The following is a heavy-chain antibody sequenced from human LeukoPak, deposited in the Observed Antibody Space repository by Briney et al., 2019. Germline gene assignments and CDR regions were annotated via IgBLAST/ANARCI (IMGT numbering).Heavy chain of an antibody. CDR2: ITDSGRTI. J-gene: IGHJ6*03. CDR1: GFTFSTYE. V-gene: IGHV3-48*03. CDR3: ARGEVVTASLPDYFYYYTDV. Sequence: GGSLRLSCAASGFTFSTYEMNWVRQAPGKGLEWVSYITDSGRTIYYADSVKGRFTISRDNAKNSLFLQMNSLRAEDTAVYYCARGEVVTASLPDYFYYYTDVWGKGTTVTISS. D-gene: IGHD2-21*02.